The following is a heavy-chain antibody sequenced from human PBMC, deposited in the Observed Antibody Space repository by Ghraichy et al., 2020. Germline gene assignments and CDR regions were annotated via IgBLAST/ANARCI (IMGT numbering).Heavy chain of an antibody. J-gene: IGHJ6*02. CDR1: GGSISSYY. Sequence: SETLSLTCTVSGGSISSYYWSWIRQPAGKGLEWIGRIYTSGSTNYNPSLKSRVTMSVDTSKNQFSLKLSSVTAADTAVYYCATGLAAFGSGYYYYGMDDGGQGTTVTVSS. CDR3: ATGLAAFGSGYYYYGMDD. D-gene: IGHD3-3*01. V-gene: IGHV4-4*07. CDR2: IYTSGST.